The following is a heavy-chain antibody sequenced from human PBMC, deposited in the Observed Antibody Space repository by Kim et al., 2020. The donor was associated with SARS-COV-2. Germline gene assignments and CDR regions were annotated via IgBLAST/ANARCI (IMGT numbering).Heavy chain of an antibody. CDR3: AKGPYGSGTYYSDY. V-gene: IGHV3-23*03. CDR2: INSGGSST. CDR1: GFTFSSYA. J-gene: IGHJ4*02. D-gene: IGHD3-10*01. Sequence: GGSLRLSWAASGFTFSSYAMSWVRQAPGKGLEWVSVINSGGSSTYYADSVKGRFTISRDNSKNTLYLQMNSLRAEDTAVYYCAKGPYGSGTYYSDYWGQG.